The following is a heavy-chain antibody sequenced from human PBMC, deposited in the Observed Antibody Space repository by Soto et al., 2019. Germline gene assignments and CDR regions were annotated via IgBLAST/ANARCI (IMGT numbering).Heavy chain of an antibody. CDR1: GFTFSSYG. D-gene: IGHD3-10*01. J-gene: IGHJ4*02. CDR3: AKDARRPNGSRRGFDY. CDR2: ISYDGSNK. Sequence: PGGSLRLSCAASGFTFSSYGMHWVRQAPGKGLEWVAVISYDGSNKYYADSVKGRFTISRDNSKNTLYLQMNSLRAEDTAVYYCAKDARRPNGSRRGFDYWGQGTLVTVSS. V-gene: IGHV3-30*18.